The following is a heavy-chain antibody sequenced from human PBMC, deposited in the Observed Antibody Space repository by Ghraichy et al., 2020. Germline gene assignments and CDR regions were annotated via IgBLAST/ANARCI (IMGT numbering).Heavy chain of an antibody. V-gene: IGHV1-24*01. Sequence: ASVKVSCKVSGYTLIELSMHWVRLAPGKGLEWMGGSDPEDGEAIYAQKFQGRVTMSEDTSTDTAYMELSSLTSEDTAIYYCAGLRVPAPIDDDYYYYGVDVWGQGTTVTVSS. D-gene: IGHD2-2*02. CDR2: SDPEDGEA. CDR1: GYTLIELS. CDR3: AGLRVPAPIDDDYYYYGVDV. J-gene: IGHJ6*02.